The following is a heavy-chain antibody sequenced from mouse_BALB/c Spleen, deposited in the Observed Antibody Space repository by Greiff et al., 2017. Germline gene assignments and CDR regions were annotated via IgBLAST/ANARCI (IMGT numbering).Heavy chain of an antibody. V-gene: IGHV1-18*01. Sequence: EVKLQESGPELVKPGASVKISCKTSGYTFTEYTMHWVKQSHGKSLEWIGGINPNNGGTSYNQKFKGKATLTVDKSSSTAYMELRSLTSEDSAVYYCAMDYYGSSFYWYFDVWGAGTTVTVSS. D-gene: IGHD1-1*01. CDR3: AMDYYGSSFYWYFDV. CDR1: GYTFTEYT. J-gene: IGHJ1*01. CDR2: INPNNGGT.